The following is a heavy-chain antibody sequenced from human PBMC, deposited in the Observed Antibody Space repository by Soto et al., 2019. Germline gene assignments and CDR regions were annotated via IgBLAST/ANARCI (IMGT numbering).Heavy chain of an antibody. CDR3: ARGKESQAGMDV. Sequence: ASVKVSCKAAGGTFSSYAISWVRQAPGQGLEWMGGIIPIFGTANYAQKFQGRVTITADESTSTAYMELSSLRSEDTAVYYCARGKESQAGMDVWGQGTTVTVSS. CDR2: IIPIFGTA. CDR1: GGTFSSYA. V-gene: IGHV1-69*13. J-gene: IGHJ6*02.